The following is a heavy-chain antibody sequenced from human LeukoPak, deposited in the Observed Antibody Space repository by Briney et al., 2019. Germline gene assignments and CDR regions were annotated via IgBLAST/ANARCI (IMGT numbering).Heavy chain of an antibody. CDR2: ISGSGGST. Sequence: QTGGSLRLSCAASGFTFSSYAMSWVRQAPGKGLEWVSAISGSGGSTYYADSVKGRFTISRDNAKNSLYLQMNSLRAEDTAVYYCARSKGYSYGYGRSYYYYYMDVWGKGTTVTVSS. CDR3: ARSKGYSYGYGRSYYYYYMDV. V-gene: IGHV3-23*01. J-gene: IGHJ6*03. CDR1: GFTFSSYA. D-gene: IGHD5-18*01.